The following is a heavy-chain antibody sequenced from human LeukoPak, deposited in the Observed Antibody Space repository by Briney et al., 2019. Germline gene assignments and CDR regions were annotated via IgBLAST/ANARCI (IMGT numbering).Heavy chain of an antibody. CDR2: ISYDGSNK. CDR1: GFTFSGYA. D-gene: IGHD3-22*01. V-gene: IGHV3-30*04. J-gene: IGHJ5*02. Sequence: PGRSLRLSCAASGFTFSGYAMHWVRQAPGKGLEWVAVISYDGSNKYYADSVKGQFTISRDNSKNTLYLQMNSLRAEDTAVYYCARGATDYYDSSGFLNWFDPWGQGTLVTVSS. CDR3: ARGATDYYDSSGFLNWFDP.